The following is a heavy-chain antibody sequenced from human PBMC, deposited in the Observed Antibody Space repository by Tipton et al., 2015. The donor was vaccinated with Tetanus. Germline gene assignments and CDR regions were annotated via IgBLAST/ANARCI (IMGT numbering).Heavy chain of an antibody. J-gene: IGHJ4*01. Sequence: GLVKPSEPLSLTCTVTGDSISSSRYYWGWVRQAPGKGLEWIGSIYYRGSTYHSPSLKSRVTISVDTSKNQFSLKLSSVTAADSALYFCGRGTDAYKSGNYWGQGTLVTVSS. D-gene: IGHD5-24*01. CDR3: GRGTDAYKSGNY. CDR1: GDSISSSRYY. V-gene: IGHV4-39*07. CDR2: IYYRGST.